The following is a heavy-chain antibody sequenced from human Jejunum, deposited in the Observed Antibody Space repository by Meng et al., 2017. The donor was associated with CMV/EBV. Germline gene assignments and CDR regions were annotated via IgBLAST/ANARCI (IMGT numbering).Heavy chain of an antibody. J-gene: IGHJ4*02. V-gene: IGHV3-7*03. CDR1: GFTFSNCW. Sequence: SGFTFSNCWMNWVRQAPGKGLEWVANIKEDGSDKYYVDSVKGRFTISRDNPKNTLYLQMNSLTVEDTAVYYCAKSTTNTWSTFDSWGQGSLVTVSS. D-gene: IGHD1-1*01. CDR2: IKEDGSDK. CDR3: AKSTTNTWSTFDS.